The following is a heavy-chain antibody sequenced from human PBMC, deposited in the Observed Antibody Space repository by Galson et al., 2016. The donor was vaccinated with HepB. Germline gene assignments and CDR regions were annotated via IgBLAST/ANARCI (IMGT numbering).Heavy chain of an antibody. Sequence: SLRLSCAVSGFSFTTSTMHWVRQAPGKGLEWVAHIGIASTNTYYADSVKGRFTISRDNAHDSLYLQMNGLRAEDTAVDYCAKSPTPLAFWGQGTVDTVSS. V-gene: IGHV3-48*01. CDR2: IGIASTNT. CDR3: AKSPTPLAF. CDR1: GFSFTTST. J-gene: IGHJ4*02.